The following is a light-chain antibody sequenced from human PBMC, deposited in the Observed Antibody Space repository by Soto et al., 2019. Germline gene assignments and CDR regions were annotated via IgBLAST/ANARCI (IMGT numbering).Light chain of an antibody. CDR1: QAISAS. J-gene: IGKJ4*01. CDR2: AAS. V-gene: IGKV1-39*01. CDR3: QQSYSTLSLT. Sequence: DIQMTQSPSSLSASVGDRVTITCRASQAISASLNWYQQKPGKAPKLLIYAASSLQSGVPSRFSGSGSGTDFTLTISSLQPEDSATYYCQQSYSTLSLTFGGGTKVDIK.